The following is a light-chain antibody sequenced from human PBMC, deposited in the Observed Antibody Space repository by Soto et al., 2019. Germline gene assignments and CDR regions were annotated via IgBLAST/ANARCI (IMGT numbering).Light chain of an antibody. CDR1: QSFSSRN. V-gene: IGKV3-20*01. J-gene: IGKJ1*01. CDR3: QHYSSTPWT. Sequence: EIVLTQSPGTLSLSPGERATLSCRPIQSFSSRNLACNQQRPGQAPMLLIYYASNRATGIPDRFSGSGSGTDFTLTISRLEPEDFAVYYCQHYSSTPWTFGQGTKVEVK. CDR2: YAS.